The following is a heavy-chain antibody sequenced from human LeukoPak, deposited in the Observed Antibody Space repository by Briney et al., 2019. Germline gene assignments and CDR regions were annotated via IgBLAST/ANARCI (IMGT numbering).Heavy chain of an antibody. CDR3: ARIAYSSSTDY. J-gene: IGHJ4*02. CDR2: IYYSGRT. CDR1: GGSFSGYY. V-gene: IGHV4-34*01. Sequence: PSETLSLTCAVYGGSFSGYYWSWIRQPPGKGLECIGSIYYSGRTYYKSSLKSRVTISVDTSNNQFSLKLNSVTAADTAVYYCARIAYSSSTDYWGQGTLVTVSS. D-gene: IGHD6-6*01.